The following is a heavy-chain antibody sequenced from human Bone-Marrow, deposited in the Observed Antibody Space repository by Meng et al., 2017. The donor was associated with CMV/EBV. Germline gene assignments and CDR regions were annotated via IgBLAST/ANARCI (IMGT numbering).Heavy chain of an antibody. CDR1: GFTFDDYA. D-gene: IGHD3-3*01. CDR2: ISWNSGSI. CDR3: AKDSLPHIRFLEDAFDI. J-gene: IGHJ3*02. V-gene: IGHV3-9*01. Sequence: SLKISCAASGFTFDDYAMHWVRQAPGKGLEWVSGISWNSGSIGYADSVKGRFTISRDNAKNSLYLQMNSLRAEDTALYYCAKDSLPHIRFLEDAFDIWGQGQRVTGSS.